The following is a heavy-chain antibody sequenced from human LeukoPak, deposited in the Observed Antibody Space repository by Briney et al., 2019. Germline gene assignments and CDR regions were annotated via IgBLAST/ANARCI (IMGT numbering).Heavy chain of an antibody. CDR2: INHSGST. Sequence: PSETLSLTCAVYGGSFSGYYWSWIRQPPGKGLEWIGEINHSGSTNYNPSLKSRVTISVDTSKNQFSLKLSSVTAADTAVYYCASAGYCSSTSCYLWFDPWGQGTLVTVSS. V-gene: IGHV4-34*01. CDR3: ASAGYCSSTSCYLWFDP. D-gene: IGHD2-2*01. CDR1: GGSFSGYY. J-gene: IGHJ5*02.